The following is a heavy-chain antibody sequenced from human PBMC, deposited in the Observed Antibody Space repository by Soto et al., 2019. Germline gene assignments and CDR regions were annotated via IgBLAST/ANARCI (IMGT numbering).Heavy chain of an antibody. D-gene: IGHD2-21*02. Sequence: GRSLRLSCAAFGFSRSINTMHWVRQVPGKGLEWVASISNDGRRKYYADFVKGRFTISRDTANNILYLEMNSLRAEDTSLYYCARVATAMTYDFWRQGTQVIVSS. CDR3: ARVATAMTYDF. CDR2: ISNDGRRK. CDR1: GFSRSINT. V-gene: IGHV3-30*04. J-gene: IGHJ4*02.